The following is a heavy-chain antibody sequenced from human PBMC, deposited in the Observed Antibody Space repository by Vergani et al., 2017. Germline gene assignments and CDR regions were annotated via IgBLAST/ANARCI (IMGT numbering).Heavy chain of an antibody. V-gene: IGHV3-11*04. J-gene: IGHJ6*02. CDR3: AKNPGISTTRHYYAMDV. CDR1: GFKFSDHY. D-gene: IGHD1-1*01. CDR2: ISPGASTV. Sequence: LEESGGGSVKPGGSLRLSCAASGFKFSDHYMSWIRQAPGKGLEWVSHISPGASTVSYTDSVTGRLTVSRDNDNNSLTLDMTTLRVGDTAVYYCAKNPGISTTRHYYAMDVWGQGTTVTVSS.